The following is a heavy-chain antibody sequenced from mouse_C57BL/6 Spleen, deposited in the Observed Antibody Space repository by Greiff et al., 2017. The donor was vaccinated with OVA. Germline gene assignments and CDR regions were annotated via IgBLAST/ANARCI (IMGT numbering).Heavy chain of an antibody. V-gene: IGHV1-50*01. J-gene: IGHJ2*01. CDR2: IDPSDSYT. D-gene: IGHD2-1*01. CDR1: GYTFTSYW. Sequence: QVQLQQPGAELVKPGASVKLSCKASGYTFTSYWMQWVKQRPGQGLEWIGEIDPSDSYTNYNQKFKGKATLTVDTSSSTAYMQLSSLTSDDAAVYYCARNLGNYDYFDYWGQGTTLTVSS. CDR3: ARNLGNYDYFDY.